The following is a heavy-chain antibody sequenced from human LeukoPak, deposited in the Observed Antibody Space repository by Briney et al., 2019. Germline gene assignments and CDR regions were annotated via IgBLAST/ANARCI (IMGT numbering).Heavy chain of an antibody. V-gene: IGHV3-21*01. CDR1: GFTFSSYS. J-gene: IGHJ4*02. CDR2: ISSSSSYI. CDR3: ARDRIAAPYYFDY. D-gene: IGHD6-13*01. Sequence: TGGSLRLSCAASGFTFSSYSMNWVRQAPGKGLEWVSSISSSSSYIYYADSVKGRFTISRDNAKNSLYLQMNSLRAEDTAVYYCARDRIAAPYYFDYWGQGTLVTVSS.